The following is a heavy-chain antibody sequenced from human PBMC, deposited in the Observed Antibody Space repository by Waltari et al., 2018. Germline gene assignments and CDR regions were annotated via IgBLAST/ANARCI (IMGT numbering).Heavy chain of an antibody. Sequence: QVQLVQSGAEVKKPGASVKVSCKASGYTFTSYAINWVRQATGQGLEWMGWMNPNSGNTGYAQKFQGRVTITRNTSISTAYMELSSLRSEDTAVYYCARATPSPFGGVIAIDYWGQGTLVTVSS. V-gene: IGHV1-8*03. CDR3: ARATPSPFGGVIAIDY. D-gene: IGHD3-16*01. CDR1: GYTFTSYA. CDR2: MNPNSGNT. J-gene: IGHJ4*02.